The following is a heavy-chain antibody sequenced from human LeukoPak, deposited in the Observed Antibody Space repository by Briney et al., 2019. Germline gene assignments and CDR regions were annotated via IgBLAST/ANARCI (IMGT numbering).Heavy chain of an antibody. CDR1: GGTFSSYG. D-gene: IGHD6-6*01. Sequence: SVKVSCKASGGTFSSYGISWVRPAPGQGLEWMGGIIPIFGTANYAQKFQGRVTITADESTSTAYMELSSLRSEDTAVYYCARLDEYSSSSRYYGMDVWGQGTTVTVSS. V-gene: IGHV1-69*13. J-gene: IGHJ6*02. CDR3: ARLDEYSSSSRYYGMDV. CDR2: IIPIFGTA.